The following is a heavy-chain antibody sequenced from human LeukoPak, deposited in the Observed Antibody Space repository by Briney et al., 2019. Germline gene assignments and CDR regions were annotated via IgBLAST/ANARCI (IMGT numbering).Heavy chain of an antibody. V-gene: IGHV1-69*04. CDR2: IIPIFGIA. CDR3: ARGSYYDSSGYSSDY. Sequence: SVKVSCKASGGTFSSYAISWVRQAPGQGLEWMGRIIPIFGIANYALKFQGRVTITADKSTSTAYMELSSLRSEDTAVYYCARGSYYDSSGYSSDYWGQGTLVTVSS. J-gene: IGHJ4*02. CDR1: GGTFSSYA. D-gene: IGHD3-22*01.